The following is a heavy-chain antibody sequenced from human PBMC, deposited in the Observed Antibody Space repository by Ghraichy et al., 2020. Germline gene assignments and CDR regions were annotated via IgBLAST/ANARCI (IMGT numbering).Heavy chain of an antibody. D-gene: IGHD2-2*01. V-gene: IGHV4-4*02. CDR2: IFHSGST. CDR1: GDSIISNNW. CDR3: AREIDQLRYFDS. J-gene: IGHJ4*02. Sequence: SETLSLTCAVSGDSIISNNWWSWVRQPPGKGLEWIGEIFHSGSTNYNPSLKSRITISLDKSKNQFSLKMTSVTAADTAVYYCAREIDQLRYFDSWGQGTVVTVSS.